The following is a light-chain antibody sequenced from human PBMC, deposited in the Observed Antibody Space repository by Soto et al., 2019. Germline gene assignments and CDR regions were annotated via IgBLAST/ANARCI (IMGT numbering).Light chain of an antibody. Sequence: QSVLTQPASVSGSPGQSITIACTGTNRDVGSYNLVSWYQQRPGEDPKLIISEVRNRPSGISYRFTCSKSGNTASLTISGLQAEDEADYYCSSYTTTSTLVFGGGTTLTVI. CDR1: NRDVGSYNL. J-gene: IGLJ3*02. V-gene: IGLV2-14*01. CDR2: EVR. CDR3: SSYTTTSTLV.